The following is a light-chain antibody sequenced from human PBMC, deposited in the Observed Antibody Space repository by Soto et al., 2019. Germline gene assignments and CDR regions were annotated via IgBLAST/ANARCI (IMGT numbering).Light chain of an antibody. CDR3: QQFTSYPIT. CDR2: DAS. V-gene: IGKV1-13*02. J-gene: IGKJ5*01. CDR1: QGISST. Sequence: AVQLTQSPSSLSASVGGRVTITCRASQGISSTLAWYQQKPGKAPKLLIYDASTLESGVPSRFSGSGSGTDFTLTISSLQPADFATYYCQQFTSYPITFGQGTRLEIK.